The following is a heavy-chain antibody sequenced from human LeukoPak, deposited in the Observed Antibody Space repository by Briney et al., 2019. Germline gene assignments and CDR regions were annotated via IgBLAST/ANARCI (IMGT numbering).Heavy chain of an antibody. CDR3: ARVEQDNWFDP. V-gene: IGHV1-69*05. J-gene: IGHJ5*02. Sequence: SVKVSCKASGGTFSSYANSWVRQAPGQGLEWMGRIIPIFGTANYAQKFQGRVTITTDESTSTAYMELSSLRSEDTAVYYCARVEQDNWFDPWGQGTLVTVSS. D-gene: IGHD5-24*01. CDR1: GGTFSSYA. CDR2: IIPIFGTA.